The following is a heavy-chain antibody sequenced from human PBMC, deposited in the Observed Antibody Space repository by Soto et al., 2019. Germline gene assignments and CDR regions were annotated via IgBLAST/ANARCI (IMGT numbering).Heavy chain of an antibody. CDR3: ARLYYDYV. CDR1: GFTFGTYS. J-gene: IGHJ6*02. V-gene: IGHV3-48*02. CDR2: ISYDSDTI. D-gene: IGHD3-3*01. Sequence: HPVGSLRLSCAGSGFTFGTYSMNWVRQAAGKGLEWIAYISYDSDTIQYADSVKGRFTISRDNAKNSLYLQMNSLRDEDTAVYYRARLYYDYVWGQGTTVTVSS.